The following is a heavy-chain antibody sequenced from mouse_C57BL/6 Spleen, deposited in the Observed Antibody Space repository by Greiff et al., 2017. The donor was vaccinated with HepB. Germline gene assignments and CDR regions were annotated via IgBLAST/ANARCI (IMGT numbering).Heavy chain of an antibody. CDR1: GYTFTRYG. Sequence: QVQLQQSGAELARPGASVKLSCKASGYTFTRYGISWVKQRTGQGLEWIGEIYPRSGNTYSNEKFKGKATLTADKSSSTAYMELRSLTSEDSAVYCGARYLHYYGSSYPFAYWGQGTLVTVSA. V-gene: IGHV1-81*01. CDR3: ARYLHYYGSSYPFAY. CDR2: IYPRSGNT. J-gene: IGHJ3*01. D-gene: IGHD1-1*01.